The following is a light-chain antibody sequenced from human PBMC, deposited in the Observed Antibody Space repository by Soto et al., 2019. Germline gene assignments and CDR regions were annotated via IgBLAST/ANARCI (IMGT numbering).Light chain of an antibody. Sequence: EIVLTQSPGTLSLSPGERATLSCRASQSVGSTYLAWYQQRPGQAPRLLIYGSSSRATGIPDRFSGSGSGTDFTLTISRLEPEDFALYYCQHYDTPFTFGPGTKVDI. CDR3: QHYDTPFT. CDR1: QSVGSTY. CDR2: GSS. J-gene: IGKJ3*01. V-gene: IGKV3-20*01.